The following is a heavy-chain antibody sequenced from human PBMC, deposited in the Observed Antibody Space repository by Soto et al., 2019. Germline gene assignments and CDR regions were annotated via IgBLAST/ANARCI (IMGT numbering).Heavy chain of an antibody. CDR1: GGTFSNGA. D-gene: IGHD3-10*01. CDR2: IIPLFGTP. Sequence: QVQLVQSGAEVKRPGSSVKVSCKISGGTFSNGAFSWVRQAPGQGLEWMGGIIPLFGTPSYAQKFQGRVTVTADESSSTVYMELSSLTSEHTAIYYCANERVGEMATGGYFDYWGQGTLVSVSS. CDR3: ANERVGEMATGGYFDY. J-gene: IGHJ4*02. V-gene: IGHV1-69*01.